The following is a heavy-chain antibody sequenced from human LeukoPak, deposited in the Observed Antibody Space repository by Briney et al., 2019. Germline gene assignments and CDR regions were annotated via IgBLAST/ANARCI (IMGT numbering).Heavy chain of an antibody. CDR3: ARDSSPFTYYYGSGTQTGVDY. J-gene: IGHJ4*02. Sequence: SETLSLTCTVSGGSISSSSYYWGWIRQPPGKGLEWIGSIYYSGSTFYNPSLKSRVTISVDTSKNQFSLKLSSVTAADTAVYYCARDSSPFTYYYGSGTQTGVDYWGQGTLVTVSS. D-gene: IGHD3-10*01. CDR2: IYYSGST. CDR1: GGSISSSSYY. V-gene: IGHV4-39*07.